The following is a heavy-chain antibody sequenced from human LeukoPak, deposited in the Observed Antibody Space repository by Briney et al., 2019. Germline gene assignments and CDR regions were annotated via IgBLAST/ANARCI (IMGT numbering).Heavy chain of an antibody. CDR1: GYTFTGYY. Sequence: ASVKVSCKASGYTFTGYYMHWVRQAPGQGLEWMGRINPNSGGTNYAQKFQGRVTMTRDTSISTAYMELRSLRSDDTAMYYCARQSTGSYYSPIDYWGQGTLVTVSS. CDR2: INPNSGGT. CDR3: ARQSTGSYYSPIDY. V-gene: IGHV1-2*06. D-gene: IGHD1-26*01. J-gene: IGHJ4*02.